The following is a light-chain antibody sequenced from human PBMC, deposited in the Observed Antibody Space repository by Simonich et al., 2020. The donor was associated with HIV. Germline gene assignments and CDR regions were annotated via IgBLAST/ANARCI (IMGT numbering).Light chain of an antibody. CDR3: QQYNNWPT. CDR2: GAS. Sequence: EIVMTHSPSALSVYLGERATLSCRARQRVSSNLAWYQHKPGQAPRLLIYGASTRATGTPARFSGSGSGTEFTLTISSMQSEDFAVYYCQQYNNWPTFGGGTKVEIK. J-gene: IGKJ4*01. V-gene: IGKV3-15*01. CDR1: QRVSSN.